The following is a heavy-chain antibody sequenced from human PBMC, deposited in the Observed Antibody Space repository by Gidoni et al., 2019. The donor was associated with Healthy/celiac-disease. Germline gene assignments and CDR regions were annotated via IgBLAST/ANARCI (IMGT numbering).Heavy chain of an antibody. Sequence: EVQLVESGGGLVQPGGSLRLSCAASGFTFSSYWMHWVRQAPGKGLVWFSRINSDGSSTSYADSVKGRFTIYRDNAKNTLYLQMNSLRAEDTAVYYCARDYVLRYFDWYAFDIWGQGTMVTVSS. CDR1: GFTFSSYW. V-gene: IGHV3-74*01. CDR2: INSDGSST. J-gene: IGHJ3*02. CDR3: ARDYVLRYFDWYAFDI. D-gene: IGHD3-9*01.